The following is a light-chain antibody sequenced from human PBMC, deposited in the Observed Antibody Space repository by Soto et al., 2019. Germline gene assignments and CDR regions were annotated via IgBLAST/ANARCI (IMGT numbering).Light chain of an antibody. V-gene: IGKV3-15*01. CDR1: QSVSSN. Sequence: EIVMTQSPATLSVSPGERATLSCRASQSVSSNLAWYQQKPGQAPRLLIYGASTRATGIPARFSGSGSGTEFTLTISSLQSEDFAVYYCQQYNNWPYTVGQGTKLDI. J-gene: IGKJ2*01. CDR2: GAS. CDR3: QQYNNWPYT.